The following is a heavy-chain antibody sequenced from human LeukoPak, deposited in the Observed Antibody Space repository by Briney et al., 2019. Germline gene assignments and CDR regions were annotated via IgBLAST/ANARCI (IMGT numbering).Heavy chain of an antibody. CDR3: AREGTAGRYYFDY. CDR2: ISANNGNT. V-gene: IGHV1-18*01. CDR1: GYTFSSPG. D-gene: IGHD3-10*01. Sequence: ASVKVSCKASGYTFSSPGITWVRQAPGQGLEWMGWISANNGNTNYAQKLQGRVTVTTDTSTSIAYMELRSLRSDDTAVYYCAREGTAGRYYFDYWGQGTLVTVSS. J-gene: IGHJ4*02.